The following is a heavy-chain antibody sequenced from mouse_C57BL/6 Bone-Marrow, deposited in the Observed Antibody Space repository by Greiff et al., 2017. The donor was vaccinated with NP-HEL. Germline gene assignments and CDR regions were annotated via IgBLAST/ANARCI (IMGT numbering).Heavy chain of an antibody. J-gene: IGHJ2*01. CDR1: GFNIKDDY. V-gene: IGHV14-4*01. CDR2: IDPENGDT. Sequence: VQLKQSGAELVRPGASVKLSCTASGFNIKDDYMHWVKQRPEQGLEWIGWIDPENGDTEYASKFQGKATITADTSSNTAYLQLSSLTSEDTAVYYCTYYAVYYFDYWGQGTTLTVSS. D-gene: IGHD2-1*01. CDR3: TYYAVYYFDY.